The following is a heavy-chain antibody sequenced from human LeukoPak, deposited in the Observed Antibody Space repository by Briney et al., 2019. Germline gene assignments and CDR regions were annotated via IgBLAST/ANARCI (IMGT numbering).Heavy chain of an antibody. CDR1: GGSFSGYY. D-gene: IGHD3-9*01. J-gene: IGHJ4*02. CDR2: INHSGST. Sequence: PSETLSFTGAAYGGSFSGYYWSWIPQPPGKGLKGIGEINHSGSTNYNPSLKSRVTISVDTSKNQFSLKLSSVTAADTAVYYCASFYGYYNSWYFDYWGQGTLVTVSS. CDR3: ASFYGYYNSWYFDY. V-gene: IGHV4-34*01.